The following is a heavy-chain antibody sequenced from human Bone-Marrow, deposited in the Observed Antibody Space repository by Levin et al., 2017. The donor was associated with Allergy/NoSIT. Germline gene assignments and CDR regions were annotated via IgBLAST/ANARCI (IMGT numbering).Heavy chain of an antibody. CDR2: NYDNAGT. Sequence: PSETLSLTCSFSGGSISGGAFYWSWIRQHPGKGLEWIGYNYDNAGTYYNPSLRSRVTISVDKSKSQFSLKLISVTAADTAVYYCARDPGSQRYKWPSYYFDYWGQGILVTVSS. CDR3: ARDPGSQRYKWPSYYFDY. J-gene: IGHJ4*02. CDR1: GGSISGGAFY. V-gene: IGHV4-31*03. D-gene: IGHD1-1*01.